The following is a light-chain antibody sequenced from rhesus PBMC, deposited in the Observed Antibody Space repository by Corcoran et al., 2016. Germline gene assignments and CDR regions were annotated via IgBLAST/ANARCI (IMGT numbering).Light chain of an antibody. CDR2: AAS. V-gene: IGKV1-28*01. CDR3: LQHNSYPFT. CDR1: QGISSY. J-gene: IGKJ3*01. Sequence: DIQMTQSPSSLSASVGDTVTIPCRASQGISSYLNWFQQKPGKAPKPLIYAASSLESGVPSRFSGSGSGTEVTLTSSSLQPEDFAADYCLQHNSYPFTFGPGTKLDIK.